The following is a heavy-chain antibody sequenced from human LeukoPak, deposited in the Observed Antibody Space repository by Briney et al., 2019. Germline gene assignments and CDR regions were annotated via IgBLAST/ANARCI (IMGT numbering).Heavy chain of an antibody. CDR3: AADDLNIGY. V-gene: IGHV1-58*02. Sequence: SVKVSCKASGFTFANSAIQWVRQARGQRLEWIGWIVVGSGNTDYAQKFEDRIAITRDMSTRTVYMELSSLRSEDTAVYYCAADDLNIGYWGQGTLVTVSS. D-gene: IGHD2/OR15-2a*01. CDR1: GFTFANSA. J-gene: IGHJ4*02. CDR2: IVVGSGNT.